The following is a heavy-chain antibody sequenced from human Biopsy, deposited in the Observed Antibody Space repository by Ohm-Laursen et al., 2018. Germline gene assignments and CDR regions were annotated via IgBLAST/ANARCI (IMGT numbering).Heavy chain of an antibody. CDR1: GFTFRKYA. V-gene: IGHV3-23*01. J-gene: IGHJ4*02. Sequence: GSLRLSCTASGFTFRKYAMSWVRQAPGKGLELVSTIGSTGAIFYADSVKGRFIISRDTSKNTVYLQMNSLRVEDTAVYYCVKGTQLLEDWGQGTQVTVSS. D-gene: IGHD3-10*01. CDR2: IGSTGAI. CDR3: VKGTQLLED.